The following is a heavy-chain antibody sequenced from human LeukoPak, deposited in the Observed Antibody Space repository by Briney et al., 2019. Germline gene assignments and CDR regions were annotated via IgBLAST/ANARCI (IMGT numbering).Heavy chain of an antibody. CDR3: ARSPDILTGENFDY. V-gene: IGHV1-2*02. CDR1: GYTFTSYG. CDR2: INPNSGGT. D-gene: IGHD3-9*01. J-gene: IGHJ4*02. Sequence: ASVKVSCKASGYTFTSYGISWVRQAPGQGLEWMGWINPNSGGTNYAQKFYARVTMTRDTSISTAYMELSRLRSDDTAVFYCARSPDILTGENFDYWRQGTLVTVSS.